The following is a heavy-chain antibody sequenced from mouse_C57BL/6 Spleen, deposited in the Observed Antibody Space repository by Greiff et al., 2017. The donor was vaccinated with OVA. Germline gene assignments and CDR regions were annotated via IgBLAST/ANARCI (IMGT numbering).Heavy chain of an antibody. CDR2: IDPSDSYT. V-gene: IGHV1-50*01. J-gene: IGHJ2*01. D-gene: IGHD2-3*01. Sequence: QVQLQQPGAELVKPGASVKLSCKASGYTFTSYWMQWVKQRPGQGLEWIGEIDPSDSYTNYNQKFKGKATLTVDTSSSTAYMQLSSLTSEDSAGYYCARGLSYFDYWGQGTTLTVSS. CDR1: GYTFTSYW. CDR3: ARGLSYFDY.